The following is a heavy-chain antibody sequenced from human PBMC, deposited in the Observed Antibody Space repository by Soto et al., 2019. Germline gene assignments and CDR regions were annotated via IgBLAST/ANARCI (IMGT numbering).Heavy chain of an antibody. CDR1: GFSLSTSGMC. V-gene: IGHV2-70*01. Sequence: SGPTLVNPTQTLTLTCTFSGFSLSTSGMCVSWIRQPPGKALEWLALIDWDDDKYYGTSLKTRLTISKDTSKSQVVLTMTNMDPVDTATYYCARTLGYSYGLAFDYWGQGTLVTVSS. J-gene: IGHJ4*02. CDR2: IDWDDDK. CDR3: ARTLGYSYGLAFDY. D-gene: IGHD5-18*01.